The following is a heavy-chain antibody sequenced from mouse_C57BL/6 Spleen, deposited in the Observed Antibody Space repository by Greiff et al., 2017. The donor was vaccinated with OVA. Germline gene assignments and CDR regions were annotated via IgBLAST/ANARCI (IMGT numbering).Heavy chain of an antibody. Sequence: VHVKQSGTVLARPGASVKMSCKTSGYTFTSYWMHWVKQRPGQGLEWIGAIYPGNSDTSYNQKFKGKAKLTAVTSASTAYMELSSLTNEDSAVYYCTRKSDYYGSSYDWYFDVWGTGTTVTVAS. CDR2: IYPGNSDT. V-gene: IGHV1-5*01. D-gene: IGHD1-1*01. J-gene: IGHJ1*03. CDR1: GYTFTSYW. CDR3: TRKSDYYGSSYDWYFDV.